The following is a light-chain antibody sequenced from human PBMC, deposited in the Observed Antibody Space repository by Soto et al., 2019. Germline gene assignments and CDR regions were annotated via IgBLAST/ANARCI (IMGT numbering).Light chain of an antibody. CDR1: QSISSW. J-gene: IGKJ4*01. V-gene: IGKV1-5*03. Sequence: DIQMTQSPSTLSASVGDRVTITCRASQSISSWLAWYQQKPGKAPKLLIYKASSLESGVPSRFSGSGSGTEFTLTINNLQPDDFATYHCQQYNRYSLTFGGGTKV. CDR3: QQYNRYSLT. CDR2: KAS.